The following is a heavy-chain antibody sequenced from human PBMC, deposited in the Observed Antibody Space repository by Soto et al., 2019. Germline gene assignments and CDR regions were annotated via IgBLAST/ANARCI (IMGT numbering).Heavy chain of an antibody. D-gene: IGHD3-10*01. J-gene: IGHJ5*02. V-gene: IGHV4-34*01. Sequence: QVQLQPWGAGLLKPSETLSLSCAVYGGYFNDNYYTWFRQPPGKGLERIGEISRSGTTKYIPSLKSRASISFDTSKTQVSLKVTSVTAADTAVYYCATSLWFGTQVELWGQGALDTVSS. CDR2: ISRSGTT. CDR3: ATSLWFGTQVEL. CDR1: GGYFNDNY.